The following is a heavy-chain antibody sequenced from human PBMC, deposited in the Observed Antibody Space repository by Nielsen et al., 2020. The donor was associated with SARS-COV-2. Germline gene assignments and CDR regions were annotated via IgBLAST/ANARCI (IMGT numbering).Heavy chain of an antibody. CDR1: GFIFSSYS. D-gene: IGHD3-10*01. V-gene: IGHV3-48*04. CDR3: ARVSNYGSGDYYYYGMDV. CDR2: ISSGSSTI. J-gene: IGHJ6*02. Sequence: GGSLRLSCAASGFIFSSYSMNWVRQAPGKGLEWVSYISSGSSTIYYADSVRGRFTISRDNAKNSLYLQMNSLRAEDTAVYYCARVSNYGSGDYYYYGMDVWGQGTTVTVSS.